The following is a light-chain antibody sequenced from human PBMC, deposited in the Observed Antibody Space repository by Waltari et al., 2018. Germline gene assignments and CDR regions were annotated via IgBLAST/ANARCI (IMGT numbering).Light chain of an antibody. V-gene: IGLV2-14*03. CDR3: SSYTSTTTVI. J-gene: IGLJ2*01. Sequence: QSALTQPASVSGSPGQSITISCTGTSSDLGGYDYVSWYQQRPGKAPKVMIYDVSNRPSGVSNRFSGSKSGNTASLAISGLQAEDEADYYCSSYTSTTTVIFGGGTKLTVL. CDR2: DVS. CDR1: SSDLGGYDY.